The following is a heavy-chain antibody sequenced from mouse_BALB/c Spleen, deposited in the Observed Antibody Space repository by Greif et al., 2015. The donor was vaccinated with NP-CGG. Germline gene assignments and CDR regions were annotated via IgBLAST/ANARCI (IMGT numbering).Heavy chain of an antibody. CDR1: GYSITSDYA. V-gene: IGHV3-2*02. CDR2: ISYSGST. D-gene: IGHD1-1*01. Sequence: VQLKQSGPGLVKPSQSLSLTCTVTGYSITSDYAWNWIRQFPGNKLEWMGYISYSGSTSYNPSLKSRISITRDTSKNQFFLQLNSVTTEDTATYYCARKIYYGSYFDYWGQGTTLTVSS. J-gene: IGHJ2*01. CDR3: ARKIYYGSYFDY.